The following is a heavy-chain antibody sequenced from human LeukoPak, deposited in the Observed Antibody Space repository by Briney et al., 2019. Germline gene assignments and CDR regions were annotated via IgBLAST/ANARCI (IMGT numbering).Heavy chain of an antibody. V-gene: IGHV4-59*08. D-gene: IGHD6-6*01. J-gene: IGHJ4*02. CDR3: ARRVGSSDCFDY. CDR2: VYHGGSS. CDR1: GGSISSYY. Sequence: PSETLSLTCTVSGGSISSYYWSWIRQPPGKGLEWIGNVYHGGSSYYNPSLKSRVTISVDTSENQFSLNLYSVTAADTAVYYCARRVGSSDCFDYWGQGTLVTVSS.